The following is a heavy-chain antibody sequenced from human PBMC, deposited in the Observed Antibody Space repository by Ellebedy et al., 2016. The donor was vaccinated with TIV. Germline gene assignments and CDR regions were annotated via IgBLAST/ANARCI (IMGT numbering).Heavy chain of an antibody. D-gene: IGHD4-17*01. V-gene: IGHV3-23*01. Sequence: GESLKISXAASGFTFSSYAMSWVRQAPGKGLEWVSAISGSGGSTYYADSVKGRFTISRDNSKNTLYLQMNSLRAEDTAVYYCARDASWVTTFYYYYYGMDVWGQGTTVTVSS. CDR3: ARDASWVTTFYYYYYGMDV. J-gene: IGHJ6*02. CDR2: ISGSGGST. CDR1: GFTFSSYA.